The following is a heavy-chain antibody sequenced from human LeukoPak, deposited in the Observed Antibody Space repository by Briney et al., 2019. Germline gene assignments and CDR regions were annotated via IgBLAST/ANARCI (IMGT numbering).Heavy chain of an antibody. CDR2: INQGGSER. Sequence: GGSLRLSCAASGFTFRNYWMSWVRQAPGKGLEWVANINQGGSERYYVDSVKGRFTISRDNAKDSLYLQIISLRAEDTDGYYCGGASATGKVDIWGQGTMVTVSS. V-gene: IGHV3-7*05. CDR1: GFTFRNYW. CDR3: GGASATGKVDI. D-gene: IGHD6-13*01. J-gene: IGHJ3*02.